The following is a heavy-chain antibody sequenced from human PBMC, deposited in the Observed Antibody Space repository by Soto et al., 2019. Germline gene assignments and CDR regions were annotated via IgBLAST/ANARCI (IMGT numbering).Heavy chain of an antibody. CDR3: ARGLLHDNWFEP. Sequence: SETLSLTCTVSGVSISSGGYYWSLIRHHPGKGLEWIGYIYYSGSTYYNPSLKSRVTISVDTSKNQFSLKLSSVTAADTAVYYCARGLLHDNWFEPWGQGTLVTLSS. CDR2: IYYSGST. D-gene: IGHD2-21*01. J-gene: IGHJ5*02. V-gene: IGHV4-31*03. CDR1: GVSISSGGYY.